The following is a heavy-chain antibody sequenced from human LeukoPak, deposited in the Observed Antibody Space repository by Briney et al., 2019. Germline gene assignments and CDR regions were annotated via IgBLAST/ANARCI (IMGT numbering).Heavy chain of an antibody. CDR1: GGTFSSYA. CDR3: ARERGGSYSDY. CDR2: IIPILGIA. V-gene: IGHV1-69*04. J-gene: IGHJ4*02. Sequence: SVKVSCKASGGTFSSYAISWVRQAPGQGLEWMGRIIPILGIANYAQKFQGRVTITADKSTSTAYMELSSLRSEDTAVYYCARERGGSYSDYWGQGTLVTVSS. D-gene: IGHD1-26*01.